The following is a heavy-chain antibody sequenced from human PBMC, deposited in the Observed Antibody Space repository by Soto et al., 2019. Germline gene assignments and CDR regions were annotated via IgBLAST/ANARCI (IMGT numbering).Heavy chain of an antibody. D-gene: IGHD4-17*01. CDR3: AIYGGNSVYFDY. J-gene: IGHJ4*02. Sequence: GGSLRLSCAASGFTFSSYAMNWVRQAPGKGLEWVSVISGSGGSTYYADSVKGRFTISVDTSKNQFSLKLSSVTAADTAVYYCAIYGGNSVYFDYWGQGTLVTVSS. CDR2: ISGSGGST. CDR1: GFTFSSYA. V-gene: IGHV3-23*01.